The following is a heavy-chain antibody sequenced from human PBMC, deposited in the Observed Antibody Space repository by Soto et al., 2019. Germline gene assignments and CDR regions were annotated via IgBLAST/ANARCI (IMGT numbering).Heavy chain of an antibody. CDR1: GYSISSSYY. V-gene: IGHV4-4*07. J-gene: IGHJ6*02. CDR2: IYTSGST. D-gene: IGHD5-12*01. Sequence: ETLSLTCAVSGYSISSSYYWSWIRQPAGKGLEWIGRIYTSGSTNYNPSLKSRVTMSVDTSKNQFSLKLSSVTAADTAVYYCARDHVPIVATIIYYYGMDVWGQGTTVTVSS. CDR3: ARDHVPIVATIIYYYGMDV.